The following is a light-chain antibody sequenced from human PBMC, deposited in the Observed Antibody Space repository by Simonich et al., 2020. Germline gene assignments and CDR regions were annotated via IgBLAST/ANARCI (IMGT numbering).Light chain of an antibody. J-gene: IGKJ5*01. V-gene: IGKV4-1*01. CDR1: HSVLYSSNNKND. CDR2: CAS. CDR3: QQYYSTPIT. Sequence: EIVMTQSPDSMSVFLGESATINCKSSHSVLYSSNNKNDIAWYLQKPGQPPKLLIYCASTLESGVPDRFSGSGSGTDFTLTISSLQAEDVAVYYCQQYYSTPITFGQGTRLEIK.